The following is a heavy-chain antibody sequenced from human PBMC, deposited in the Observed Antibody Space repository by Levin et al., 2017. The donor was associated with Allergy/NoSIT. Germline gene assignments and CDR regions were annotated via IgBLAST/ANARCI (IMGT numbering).Heavy chain of an antibody. Sequence: GGSLRLSCAASGFTFSDYYMSWIRQAPGKGLEWVSYISSSGSTIYYADSVKGRFTISRDNAKNSLYLQMNSLRAEDTAVYYCASSPYATDAFDIWGQGTMVTVSS. V-gene: IGHV3-11*01. CDR1: GFTFSDYY. CDR3: ASSPYATDAFDI. D-gene: IGHD1-26*01. J-gene: IGHJ3*02. CDR2: ISSSGSTI.